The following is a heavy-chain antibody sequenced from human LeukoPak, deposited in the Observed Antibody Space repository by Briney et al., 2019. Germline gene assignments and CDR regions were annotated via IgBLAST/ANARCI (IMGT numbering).Heavy chain of an antibody. CDR1: GYSFTKYG. D-gene: IGHD3-10*01. V-gene: IGHV1-18*01. Sequence: ASVTVSFTASGYSFTKYGFSWARQAPGQGLEWMGWISANTGNANYAQNLQGRVTLTTDTSTTTAYMELRSLRSDDTAVYYCVRDEFGAQAWFDFWGQGTPVTVSS. CDR3: VRDEFGAQAWFDF. J-gene: IGHJ5*01. CDR2: ISANTGNA.